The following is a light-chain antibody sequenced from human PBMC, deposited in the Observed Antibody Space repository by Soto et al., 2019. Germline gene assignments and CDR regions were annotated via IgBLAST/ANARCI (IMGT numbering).Light chain of an antibody. CDR1: EAVSSSY. J-gene: IGKJ5*01. CDR2: ETS. CDR3: QQYSASPIT. Sequence: EIVMTQSPATLSLSPGERATLTCGASEAVSSSYVAWYQQKPGLAPRLLIHETSSRATGIPDRFSGSKSGTDFTLTIRRVEPEDAAVYYCQQYSASPITFGQGTRLEIK. V-gene: IGKV3D-20*01.